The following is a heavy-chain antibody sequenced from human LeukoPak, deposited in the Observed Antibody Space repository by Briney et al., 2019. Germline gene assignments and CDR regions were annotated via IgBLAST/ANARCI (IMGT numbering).Heavy chain of an antibody. CDR2: IIPIFGTA. Sequence: ASVTVSCKASGGTFSSYAISWVRQAPGQGLEWMGGIIPIFGTANYAQKFQGRVTITADESTSTAYMELSSLRSEDTAVYYCARDGHCSGGSCYDDYYYYGMDVWGQGTTVTVSS. CDR3: ARDGHCSGGSCYDDYYYYGMDV. V-gene: IGHV1-69*13. CDR1: GGTFSSYA. D-gene: IGHD2-15*01. J-gene: IGHJ6*02.